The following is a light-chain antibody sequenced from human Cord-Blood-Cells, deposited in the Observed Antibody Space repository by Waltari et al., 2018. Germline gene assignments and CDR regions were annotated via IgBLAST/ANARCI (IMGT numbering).Light chain of an antibody. Sequence: AIQLTQSPSSLSASVGDRVTITCRASQGISSALAWYQQKPGKAPKPLIYDASSLESGVPSRFSGSRSGTDFTLTISSLQPEDFATYYCQQFNSYPITFGQGTRLEIK. CDR3: QQFNSYPIT. CDR1: QGISSA. V-gene: IGKV1-13*02. J-gene: IGKJ5*01. CDR2: DAS.